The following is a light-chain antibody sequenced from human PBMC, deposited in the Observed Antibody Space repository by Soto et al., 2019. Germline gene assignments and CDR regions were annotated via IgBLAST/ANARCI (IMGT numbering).Light chain of an antibody. Sequence: ELVLTQSPGTLSLSPGERATLSCRASQSVSSSYLAWYQQKPGQTPRLLIYATSTRATGIPARFSGSGSGTEFTLTISSLQSEDVAVYYCQHYNNWPLTFGGGTKVDIK. CDR1: QSVSSSY. CDR3: QHYNNWPLT. CDR2: ATS. V-gene: IGKV3-15*01. J-gene: IGKJ4*01.